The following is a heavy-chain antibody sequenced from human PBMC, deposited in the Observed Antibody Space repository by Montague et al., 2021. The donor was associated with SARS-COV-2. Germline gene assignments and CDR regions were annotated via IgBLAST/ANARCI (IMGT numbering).Heavy chain of an antibody. V-gene: IGHV4-59*01. Sequence: SETLSLTCTVSGDFISPYYLNWIRQSPGKRPEWIGSIYYSGSTNYNPSLMSRVTISVDTSESHVSLKLSSVTAADTAVYYCVRGAYGGGAPFDYWGQGALVTVSS. J-gene: IGHJ4*02. CDR1: GDFISPYY. CDR3: VRGAYGGGAPFDY. D-gene: IGHD2-21*01. CDR2: IYYSGST.